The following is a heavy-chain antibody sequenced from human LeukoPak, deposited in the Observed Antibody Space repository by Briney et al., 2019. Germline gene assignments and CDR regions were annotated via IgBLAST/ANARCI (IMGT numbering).Heavy chain of an antibody. J-gene: IGHJ4*02. D-gene: IGHD3-22*01. V-gene: IGHV5-51*01. CDR1: GYSFTNYW. CDR2: IYPGTSDT. Sequence: GESLRISCKASGYSFTNYWIGWVRQMPGKGLEWMGIIYPGTSDTKYSPSFQGHVTVSADKSISTAYLQWSSLKASDTAMYYCARRGYDSRGYHFYFDYWGQGTLVTVSS. CDR3: ARRGYDSRGYHFYFDY.